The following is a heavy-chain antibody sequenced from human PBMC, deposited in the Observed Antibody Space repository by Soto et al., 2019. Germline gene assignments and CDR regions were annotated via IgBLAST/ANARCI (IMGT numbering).Heavy chain of an antibody. CDR2: IRSKAYGGTT. CDR1: GFTFGDYA. CDR3: TRDQDSSGPLVDY. J-gene: IGHJ4*02. Sequence: KPGGSLRLSCTASGFTFGDYAMSWFRQAPGKGLERVGFIRSKAYGGTTEYAASVKGRFTISRDDSKSIAYLQMNSLKTEDTAVYYCTRDQDSSGPLVDYWGQGTLVTVS. D-gene: IGHD3-22*01. V-gene: IGHV3-49*05.